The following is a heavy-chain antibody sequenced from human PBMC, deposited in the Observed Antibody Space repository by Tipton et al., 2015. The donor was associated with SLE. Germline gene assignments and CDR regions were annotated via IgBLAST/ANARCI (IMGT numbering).Heavy chain of an antibody. CDR2: VYYGGST. J-gene: IGHJ3*02. D-gene: IGHD4-23*01. CDR1: GDSITRSY. Sequence: TLSLTCTVSGDSITRSYWSWIRQPPGKGLEWIGYVYYGGSTNYNPSLKSRVTISVDTSKNQFSLKLSSVTAADTAVYYCARLGGTMVVTPDAFDIWGQGTMVTVSS. V-gene: IGHV4-59*01. CDR3: ARLGGTMVVTPDAFDI.